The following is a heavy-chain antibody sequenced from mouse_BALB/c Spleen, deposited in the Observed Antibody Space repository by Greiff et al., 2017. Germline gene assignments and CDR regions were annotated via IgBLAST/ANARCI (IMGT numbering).Heavy chain of an antibody. J-gene: IGHJ2*01. V-gene: IGHV1-15*01. CDR3: TRGYYDP. Sequence: QVQLKQSGAELVRPGASVTLSCKASGYTFTDYEMHWVKQTPVHGLEWIGAIDPETGGTAYNQKFKGKATLTADKSSSTAYMELRSLTSEDSAVYYCTRGYYDPWGQGTTLTVSS. D-gene: IGHD2-3*01. CDR1: GYTFTDYE. CDR2: IDPETGGT.